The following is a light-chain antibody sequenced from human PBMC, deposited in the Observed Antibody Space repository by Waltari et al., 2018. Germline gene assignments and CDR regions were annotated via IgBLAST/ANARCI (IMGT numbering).Light chain of an antibody. CDR1: QSVSNT. J-gene: IGKJ5*01. CDR2: DTS. Sequence: EIVLTQSPATLSLSPGERATLPCRASQSVSNTLAWFQQTTGQAPRLLIYDTSKRAAGIPARFIGSGSGTDFTLTISSLEPEDFAVYYCQQRSNWITFGQGTRLEIK. CDR3: QQRSNWIT. V-gene: IGKV3-11*01.